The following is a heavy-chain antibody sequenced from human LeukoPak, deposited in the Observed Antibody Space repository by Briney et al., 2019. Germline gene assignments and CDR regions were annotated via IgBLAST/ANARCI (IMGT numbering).Heavy chain of an antibody. CDR2: IFHAGTT. D-gene: IGHD2-15*01. J-gene: IGHJ5*02. CDR1: GGSISSSNW. V-gene: IGHV4-4*02. Sequence: SETLSLTCAVSGGSISSSNWWSWVRQPPGKGLEWIGRIFHAGTTDYKTSLKGRVTISVDKSKNQFSLKLTSVTAADTAVYYCARLSLSGGWLDPWGQGTLVTVSS. CDR3: ARLSLSGGWLDP.